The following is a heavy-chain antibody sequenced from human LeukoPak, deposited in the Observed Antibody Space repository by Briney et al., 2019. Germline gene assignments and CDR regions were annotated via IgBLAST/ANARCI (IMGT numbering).Heavy chain of an antibody. D-gene: IGHD3-3*01. CDR1: GFIFSSYT. CDR3: ARDRAQPTTVFGVITPNWFDP. Sequence: GGSLRLSCAASGFIFSSYTINWVRQAPGKGLEWVSSIGTRSSHIFYADSVKGRFTISRDNTKNSLYLQMNSLRVEDTAVYYCARDRAQPTTVFGVITPNWFDPWGQGTLVTVSS. V-gene: IGHV3-21*01. J-gene: IGHJ5*02. CDR2: IGTRSSHI.